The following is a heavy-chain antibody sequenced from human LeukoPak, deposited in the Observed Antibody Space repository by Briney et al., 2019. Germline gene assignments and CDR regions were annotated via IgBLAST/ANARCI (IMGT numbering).Heavy chain of an antibody. J-gene: IGHJ6*03. V-gene: IGHV1-69*13. CDR1: GYTFTSYG. D-gene: IGHD6-13*01. Sequence: GAPVKVSCKASGYTFTSYGISWVRQAPGQGLEWMGGIIPIFGTANYAQKFQGRVTITADESTSTAYMELSSLRSEDTAVYYCATGRYSSYYYYMDVWGKGTTVTVSS. CDR3: ATGRYSSYYYYMDV. CDR2: IIPIFGTA.